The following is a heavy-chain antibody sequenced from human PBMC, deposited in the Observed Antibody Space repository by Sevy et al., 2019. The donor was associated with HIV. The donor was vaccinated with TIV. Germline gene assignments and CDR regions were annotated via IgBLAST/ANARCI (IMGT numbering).Heavy chain of an antibody. J-gene: IGHJ6*02. CDR3: AREGGYCSGGSGYSPTYYYYGMDV. Sequence: GGSLRLSCAASGFTFSSYSMNWVRQAPGKGLEWVSSISSSSSYIYYADSVKGRFTISRDNVKNSLYLQMNSLRAEDTAVYYCAREGGYCSGGSGYSPTYYYYGMDVWGQGTTVTVSS. V-gene: IGHV3-21*01. D-gene: IGHD2-15*01. CDR2: ISSSSSYI. CDR1: GFTFSSYS.